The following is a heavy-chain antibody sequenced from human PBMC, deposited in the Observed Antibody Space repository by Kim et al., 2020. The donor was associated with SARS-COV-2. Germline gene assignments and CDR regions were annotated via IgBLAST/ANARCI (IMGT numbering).Heavy chain of an antibody. CDR1: GFTFSDYY. CDR2: ISNSSSYT. J-gene: IGHJ3*02. CDR3: ARAEWLVPPGI. V-gene: IGHV3-11*05. D-gene: IGHD6-19*01. Sequence: GGSLRLSCAASGFTFSDYYMSWIRQAPGKGLEWVSYISNSSSYTNYADSVKGRFTISRDNAKNSLYLQMNSLRAEDTAVYYCARAEWLVPPGIWGQGTMVTVSS.